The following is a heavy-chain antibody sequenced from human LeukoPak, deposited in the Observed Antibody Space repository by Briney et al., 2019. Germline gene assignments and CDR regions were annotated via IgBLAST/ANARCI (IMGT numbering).Heavy chain of an antibody. Sequence: GGSLRLSCAASGFTFSDYYMSWIRQAPGKGLEWVSYISSSGSTIYYADSVKGRFTISRDNSKNTLYLQMNSLRAEDTAVYYCARGRNLAAAGTFSDYWGQGTLVTVSS. V-gene: IGHV3-11*04. CDR2: ISSSGSTI. CDR3: ARGRNLAAAGTFSDY. J-gene: IGHJ4*02. CDR1: GFTFSDYY. D-gene: IGHD6-13*01.